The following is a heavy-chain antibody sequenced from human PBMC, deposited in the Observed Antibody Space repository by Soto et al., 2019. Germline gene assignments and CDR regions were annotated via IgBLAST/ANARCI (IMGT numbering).Heavy chain of an antibody. Sequence: SETLSLTCAVSGGSFSDYPWTWIRQPPGKGLEWIGEINHSGSTNYNPSLKSRVTISVDTSKNQFSLKVTSVTAADTAVYYCARARLDYWGQGTLVTVSS. J-gene: IGHJ4*02. CDR3: ARARLDY. CDR1: GGSFSDYP. CDR2: INHSGST. V-gene: IGHV4-34*01.